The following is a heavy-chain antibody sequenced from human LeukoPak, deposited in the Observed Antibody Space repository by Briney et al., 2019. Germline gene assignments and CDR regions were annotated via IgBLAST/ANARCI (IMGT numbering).Heavy chain of an antibody. V-gene: IGHV1-18*01. D-gene: IGHD3-9*01. CDR2: ISAYNGNT. CDR3: ARVCPVLRYFDWLTWIDY. CDR1: GYTFSSYG. J-gene: IGHJ4*02. Sequence: ASVKVSCKASGYTFSSYGISWVRQASGQGLEWMGWISAYNGNTNYAQKLQGRVTMTADTSTSTAYMELRSLRSDDTAVYYCARVCPVLRYFDWLTWIDYWGQGTLVTVSS.